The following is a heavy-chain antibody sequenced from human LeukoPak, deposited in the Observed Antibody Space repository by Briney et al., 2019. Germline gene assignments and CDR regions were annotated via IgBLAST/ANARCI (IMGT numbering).Heavy chain of an antibody. D-gene: IGHD3-22*01. CDR2: IRQDGAEK. Sequence: GGSLRLSCAASGFTFSNHWMSWVRQAPGKGLEWVANIRQDGAEKYYVDSVKGRFTVSRDNAKNSVYLEMNSLRVEDTAVYFCARAPYYESSGPLWGQGTLVTVSS. V-gene: IGHV3-7*01. CDR3: ARAPYYESSGPL. J-gene: IGHJ4*02. CDR1: GFTFSNHW.